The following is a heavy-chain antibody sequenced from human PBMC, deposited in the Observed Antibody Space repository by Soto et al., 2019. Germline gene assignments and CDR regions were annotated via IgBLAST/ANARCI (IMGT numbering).Heavy chain of an antibody. CDR2: INPNSGGT. V-gene: IGHV1-2*04. J-gene: IGHJ5*02. Sequence: QVQLVQSGAEVKKPGASVKVSCKASGYTFTGYYMHWVRQAPGQGLEWMGWINPNSGGTNYAQKFQGWVTMTRDTSISTAYMELSRLRSDDTAVYYCARDADTTVTTGWLDPWGQGTLVTVSS. CDR3: ARDADTTVTTGWLDP. CDR1: GYTFTGYY. D-gene: IGHD4-4*01.